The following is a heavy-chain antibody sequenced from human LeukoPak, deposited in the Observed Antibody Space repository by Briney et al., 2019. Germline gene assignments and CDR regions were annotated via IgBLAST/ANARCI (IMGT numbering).Heavy chain of an antibody. Sequence: PGGSLRLSCAASGFTSSTYSMNWVRQAPGKGLEWVSYISSSSTSIYYADSVKGRFTISRDNAKNSVYLQMDSLRDEDTAVYYCATPATGYWGQGTLVTVSS. CDR1: GFTSSTYS. CDR3: ATPATGY. V-gene: IGHV3-48*02. CDR2: ISSSSTSI. D-gene: IGHD1-14*01. J-gene: IGHJ4*02.